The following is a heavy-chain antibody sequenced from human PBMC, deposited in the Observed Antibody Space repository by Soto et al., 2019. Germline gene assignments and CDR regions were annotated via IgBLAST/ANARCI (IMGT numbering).Heavy chain of an antibody. D-gene: IGHD3-3*01. V-gene: IGHV3-23*01. J-gene: IGHJ6*02. CDR2: ISGSGGNT. Sequence: GGSLRLSCAASGLTFNSYAMTWVRQAPGKGLEWVSSISGSGGNTYHADSVKGRFTISRDNSKNTLFLQMNSLRAEDTVVYYCATLRAAGGGHNDFWSGSPYYYTMDAWGQGATATVSS. CDR1: GLTFNSYA. CDR3: ATLRAAGGGHNDFWSGSPYYYTMDA.